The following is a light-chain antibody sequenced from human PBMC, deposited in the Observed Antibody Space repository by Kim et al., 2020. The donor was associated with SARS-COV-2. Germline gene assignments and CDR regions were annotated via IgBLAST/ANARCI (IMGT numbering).Light chain of an antibody. CDR2: SNN. CDR1: SSNIGRDT. CDR3: AAWDDSLNGYV. J-gene: IGLJ1*01. Sequence: QSVLTQPPSASGTPGQRVTISCSGSSSNIGRDTVNWYQQRPGTAPKLLIYSNNQRPSGVPDRVSGSKSGTSASLAISGRQSEDEADYYCAAWDDSLNGYVFGTG. V-gene: IGLV1-44*01.